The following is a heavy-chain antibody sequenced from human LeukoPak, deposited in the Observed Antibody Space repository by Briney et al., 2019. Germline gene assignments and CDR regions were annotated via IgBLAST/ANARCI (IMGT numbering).Heavy chain of an antibody. CDR2: VYYSGSA. CDR3: ARVYDYNWFDP. Sequence: SETLSLTCTVSGGSISSYYWSWIRQPPGKGLEWIGYVYYSGSANYNPSLKSRVTISIDTSKNQFSLKLKSVIAADTAVYYCARVYDYNWFDPWGQGTLVTVSS. D-gene: IGHD3-3*01. CDR1: GGSISSYY. V-gene: IGHV4-59*01. J-gene: IGHJ5*01.